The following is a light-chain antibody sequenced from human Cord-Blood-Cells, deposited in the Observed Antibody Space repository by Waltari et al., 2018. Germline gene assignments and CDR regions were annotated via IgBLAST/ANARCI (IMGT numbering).Light chain of an antibody. V-gene: IGKV1-39*01. CDR3: LQSYSTPRT. CDR1: QSISSD. CDR2: AAS. J-gene: IGKJ4*01. Sequence: LQLTQTPSSRSASVDSSVTITCRASQSISSDLNWYQQKPGKAPKHLIYAASSLQSGVPSRFSGSGSGTDFTLTISSLQPEDFATYYCLQSYSTPRTFGEGTKVEIK.